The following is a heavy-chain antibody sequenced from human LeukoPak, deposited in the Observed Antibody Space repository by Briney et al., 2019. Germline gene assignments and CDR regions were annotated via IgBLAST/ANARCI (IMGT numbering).Heavy chain of an antibody. Sequence: SETLSLTCTVSGASVSGSPYYWGWIRQPPGKGLEWIGSIYSSGSTYYNASLQSRVTISVDTSKNQFSLKLSSVTAADTAVYYCARVSWFDELPNYWGQGTLVSVSS. CDR3: ARVSWFDELPNY. D-gene: IGHD3-10*01. J-gene: IGHJ4*02. V-gene: IGHV4-39*07. CDR1: GASVSGSPYY. CDR2: IYSSGST.